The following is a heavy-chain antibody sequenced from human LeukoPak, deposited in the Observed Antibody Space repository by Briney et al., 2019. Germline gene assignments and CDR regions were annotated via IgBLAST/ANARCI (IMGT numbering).Heavy chain of an antibody. J-gene: IGHJ3*02. CDR3: AKSHQGRSSSWYGFHAFGI. Sequence: PGRSLRLSCGASGFTFSSYAMSWVRQAPGKGLEWVSDISGSGDSSFYADSVKGRFTISRDNSKNTLFLQMNSLRAEDTAVYYCAKSHQGRSSSWYGFHAFGIWGQGTMVTVSS. CDR1: GFTFSSYA. D-gene: IGHD6-13*01. V-gene: IGHV3-23*01. CDR2: ISGSGDSS.